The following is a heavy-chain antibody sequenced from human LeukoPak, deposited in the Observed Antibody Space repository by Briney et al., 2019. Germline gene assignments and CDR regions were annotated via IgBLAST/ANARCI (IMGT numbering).Heavy chain of an antibody. J-gene: IGHJ3*02. CDR3: ARALPLLGGNRDAFDI. D-gene: IGHD3-16*01. V-gene: IGHV1-46*01. CDR2: INPSGGST. Sequence: ASVKLSCKASGYTFTSYYMHWVRQAPGQGLERMGVINPSGGSTSYAQKFQGRVTMTRDMDTSTVYMDLSSLRSDDTAVDYCARALPLLGGNRDAFDIWGQGTMVTVSS. CDR1: GYTFTSYY.